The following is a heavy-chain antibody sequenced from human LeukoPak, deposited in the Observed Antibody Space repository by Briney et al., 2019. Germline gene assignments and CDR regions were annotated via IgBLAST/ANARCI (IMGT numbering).Heavy chain of an antibody. D-gene: IGHD3-22*01. CDR3: ARRRYYDYTGFFDY. V-gene: IGHV6-1*01. J-gene: IGHJ4*02. CDR2: TFYTSKWNN. Sequence: SQTLSLTCAISGDSVSSNSAAWIWIRQSPSRGLEWLGRTFYTSKWNNDYAVSVKSRITINPDTSKNHFSLQLNSVTPEDTAVYYCARRRYYDYTGFFDYWGQGTLVTVSS. CDR1: GDSVSSNSAA.